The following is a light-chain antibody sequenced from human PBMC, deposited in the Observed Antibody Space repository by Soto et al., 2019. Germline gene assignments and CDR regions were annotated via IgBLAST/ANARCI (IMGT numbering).Light chain of an antibody. CDR1: QSIGSC. CDR3: QQYNSYSQT. CDR2: KTS. V-gene: IGKV1-5*03. Sequence: DIQMTQSPSTLSASVGDRVTITCRASQSIGSCLAWYQQKPGKAPNLLIYKTSSLEKGVPSRFSGSGSGTEFTLTISSLQPDDVATYYCQQYNSYSQTFGQGTKVEIK. J-gene: IGKJ1*01.